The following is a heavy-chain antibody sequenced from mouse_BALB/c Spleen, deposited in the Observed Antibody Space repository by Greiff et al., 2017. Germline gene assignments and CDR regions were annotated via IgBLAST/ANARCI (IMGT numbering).Heavy chain of an antibody. CDR1: GYTFTSYW. D-gene: IGHD1-1*01. Sequence: VKLQQSGAELAKPGASVKMSCKASGYTFTSYWMHWVKQRPGQGLEWIGYINPSTGYTEYNQKFKDKATLTADKSSSTAYMQLSSLTSEDSAVYYCARGGYGSSFDYWGEGTTLTVSS. CDR3: ARGGYGSSFDY. J-gene: IGHJ2*01. V-gene: IGHV1-7*01. CDR2: INPSTGYT.